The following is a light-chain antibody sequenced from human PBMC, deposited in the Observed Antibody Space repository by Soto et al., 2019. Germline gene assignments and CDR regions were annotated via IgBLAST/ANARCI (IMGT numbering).Light chain of an antibody. CDR3: QQYNNWPIT. V-gene: IGKV3-20*01. CDR2: GAS. Sequence: EILLTQSPGTLSLSPGERATLSCRASQSVSSSYLAWYQQKPGQAPRLLIYGASSRATGIPDRFSGSRSGTDFTLTISSLQSEDFAVYYCQQYNNWPITFGQGTRLEIK. J-gene: IGKJ5*01. CDR1: QSVSSSY.